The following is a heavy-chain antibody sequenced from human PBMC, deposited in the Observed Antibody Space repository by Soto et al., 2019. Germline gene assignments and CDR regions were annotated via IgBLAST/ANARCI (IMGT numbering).Heavy chain of an antibody. Sequence: GGSLRLSCAVSGFTFSSSAMNWVRQAPGKGLEWVSVISGGGGSTIYYADSVEGRFTISRDNAKNSVYLQMSSLRVEDTAVYYCARMRGYYDSSGYDYWGHGTLVTVSS. CDR2: ISGGGGSTI. CDR1: GFTFSSSA. CDR3: ARMRGYYDSSGYDY. D-gene: IGHD3-22*01. V-gene: IGHV3-23*01. J-gene: IGHJ4*01.